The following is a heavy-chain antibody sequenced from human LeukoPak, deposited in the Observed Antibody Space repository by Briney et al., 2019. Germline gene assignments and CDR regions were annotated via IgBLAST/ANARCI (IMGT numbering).Heavy chain of an antibody. Sequence: SATLSLTCTVSGDSITSYYWSWVRQSPEQGLEWIGYIHYTGGTYYNPSLRSRVSISVDTSKNQFSLRLISVTAADTAMYYCARSRGNLYFQHWGQGTLVTVSS. CDR2: IHYTGGT. V-gene: IGHV4-59*01. CDR1: GDSITSYY. J-gene: IGHJ1*01. D-gene: IGHD6-25*01. CDR3: ARSRGNLYFQH.